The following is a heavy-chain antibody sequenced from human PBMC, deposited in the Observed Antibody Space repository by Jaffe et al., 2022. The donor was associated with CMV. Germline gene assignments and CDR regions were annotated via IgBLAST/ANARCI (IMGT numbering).Heavy chain of an antibody. J-gene: IGHJ6*02. Sequence: EVQLLESGGGLVQPGGSLRLSCAASGFTFSSYAMSWVRQAPGKGLEWVSAISGSGGSTYYADSVKGRFTISRDNSKNTLYLQMNSLRAEDTAVYYCAKWGWYQLLPSNLEQWLAQNPYYYYGMDVWGQGTTVTVSS. CDR1: GFTFSSYA. D-gene: IGHD2-2*01. V-gene: IGHV3-23*01. CDR2: ISGSGGST. CDR3: AKWGWYQLLPSNLEQWLAQNPYYYYGMDV.